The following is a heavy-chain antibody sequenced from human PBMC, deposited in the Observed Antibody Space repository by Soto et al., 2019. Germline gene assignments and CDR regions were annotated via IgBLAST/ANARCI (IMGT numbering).Heavy chain of an antibody. J-gene: IGHJ4*02. CDR3: AKDPSGVYSSSRYFDY. CDR2: ISYDGSNT. D-gene: IGHD6-13*01. V-gene: IGHV3-30*18. Sequence: QVQLVESGGGVVQPGRSLRLSCAASGFTFSSYGMHWVRQAPGKGLEWVAVISYDGSNTYYADSVKGRFTISRDNSKNTLYLQMNSLRAEDTAVYYCAKDPSGVYSSSRYFDYWGQGTLVTVSS. CDR1: GFTFSSYG.